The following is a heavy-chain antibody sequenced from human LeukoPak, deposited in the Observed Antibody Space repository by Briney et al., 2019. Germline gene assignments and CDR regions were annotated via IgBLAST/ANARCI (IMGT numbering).Heavy chain of an antibody. CDR3: ASWSSG. V-gene: IGHV3-7*01. CDR2: IKQDGSEK. J-gene: IGHJ6*04. D-gene: IGHD6-6*01. Sequence: QPGGSLRLSCAASGFIFSNYWMYWVRQAPGKGLEWVANIKQDGSEKYYVDSVRGRFTISRDNAKNSLYLQMNSLRGEDTGIYYCASWSSGWGKGTTVTVSS. CDR1: GFIFSNYW.